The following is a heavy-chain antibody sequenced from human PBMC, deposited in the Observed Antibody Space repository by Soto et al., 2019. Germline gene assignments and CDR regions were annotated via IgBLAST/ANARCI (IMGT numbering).Heavy chain of an antibody. Sequence: EVQLVESGGGLVQPGGSLRLSCAASGFTFSSYEMNWVRQAPGKGLEWVSYISSSGSTIYYADSVKGRFTISRDNAKNSLYLQMNSLRAEDTAVYYCARGRPHYCSGSNYYYYYGMDVWGQGTTVTVSS. CDR1: GFTFSSYE. CDR2: ISSSGSTI. V-gene: IGHV3-48*03. J-gene: IGHJ6*02. D-gene: IGHD3-10*01. CDR3: ARGRPHYCSGSNYYYYYGMDV.